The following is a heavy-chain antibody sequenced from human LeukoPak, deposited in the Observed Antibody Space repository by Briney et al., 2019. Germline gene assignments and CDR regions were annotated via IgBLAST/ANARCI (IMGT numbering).Heavy chain of an antibody. D-gene: IGHD5-18*01. Sequence: PSETLSLTCAVYGGSFSGYYWSWIRQPPGKGLEWIGEINHSGSTNYNPSLKSRVTISVDTSKNQFSLKLSSVTAADTAVYYCARLRGYSYGRGPRIDYWGQGTLVTVSS. V-gene: IGHV4-34*01. CDR2: INHSGST. CDR3: ARLRGYSYGRGPRIDY. CDR1: GGSFSGYY. J-gene: IGHJ4*02.